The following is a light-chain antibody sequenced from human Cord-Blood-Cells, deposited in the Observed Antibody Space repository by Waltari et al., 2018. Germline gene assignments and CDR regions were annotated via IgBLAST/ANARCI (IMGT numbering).Light chain of an antibody. Sequence: QSALTQPASVSGSPGQSITISCTGTSRDVGSYNLVSCYQQHPGKAPKLMSYEVSKRPSGVSNRFSGSKSGNTASLTISGLQAEDEADYYCCSYAGSSTWVFGGGTKLTVL. CDR2: EVS. CDR1: SRDVGSYNL. V-gene: IGLV2-23*02. CDR3: CSYAGSSTWV. J-gene: IGLJ3*02.